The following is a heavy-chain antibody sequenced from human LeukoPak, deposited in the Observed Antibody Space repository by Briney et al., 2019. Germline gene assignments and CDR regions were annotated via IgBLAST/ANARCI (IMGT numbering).Heavy chain of an antibody. Sequence: SETLSLTCTVSGGSISSYYWSWIRQPPGKGLEWIGYIYYSGSTNYNPSLKSRVTISVDTSKNQFSLKLSSVSAADTAVYYCARGGAYYDSSGSDHWGQGTLVTVSS. CDR2: IYYSGST. V-gene: IGHV4-59*01. D-gene: IGHD3-22*01. CDR3: ARGGAYYDSSGSDH. CDR1: GGSISSYY. J-gene: IGHJ5*02.